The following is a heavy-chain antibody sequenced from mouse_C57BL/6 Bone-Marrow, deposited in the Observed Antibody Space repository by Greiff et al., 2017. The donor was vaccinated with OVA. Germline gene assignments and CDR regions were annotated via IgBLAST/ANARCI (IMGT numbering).Heavy chain of an antibody. CDR1: GYAFSSSW. J-gene: IGHJ1*03. D-gene: IGHD1-1*01. V-gene: IGHV1-82*01. CDR3: ARNYYGSSPWYFDV. Sequence: QVQLQQSGPELVKPGASVKISCKASGYAFSSSWMNWVKQRPGTGLEWIGRIYPGDGDTNYNGKFKGKATLTADKSSSTAYMQLSSLTSEDSAVYFCARNYYGSSPWYFDVWGTGTTVTVSS. CDR2: IYPGDGDT.